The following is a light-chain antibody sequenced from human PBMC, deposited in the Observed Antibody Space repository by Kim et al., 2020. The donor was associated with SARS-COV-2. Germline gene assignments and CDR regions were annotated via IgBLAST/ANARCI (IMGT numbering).Light chain of an antibody. J-gene: IGLJ3*02. CDR2: LNSDGSH. Sequence: QLVLTQSPSASASLGASVKLTCTLSSGHSRYAIAWHQQQPQKGPRSLMKLNSDGSHNRGDGIPDRFSGSSSGAERYLTISSLQSEDEADYYCQTWDTGIQVFGGGTQLTVL. CDR1: SGHSRYA. V-gene: IGLV4-69*01. CDR3: QTWDTGIQV.